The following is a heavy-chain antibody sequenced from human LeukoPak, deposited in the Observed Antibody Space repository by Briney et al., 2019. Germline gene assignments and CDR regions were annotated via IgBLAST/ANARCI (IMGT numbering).Heavy chain of an antibody. Sequence: SGPTLVKPTQTLTLTCTFSGFSLSTSGVGVGWIRQPPEKALEWLALIYWDDGKRYSPSLKSRLTITKDTSKNQVVLTMTNMDPVDTATYYCAHRLGRTSVFDYWGQGTLVTVSS. J-gene: IGHJ4*02. D-gene: IGHD2-8*01. CDR1: GFSLSTSGVG. V-gene: IGHV2-5*02. CDR2: IYWDDGK. CDR3: AHRLGRTSVFDY.